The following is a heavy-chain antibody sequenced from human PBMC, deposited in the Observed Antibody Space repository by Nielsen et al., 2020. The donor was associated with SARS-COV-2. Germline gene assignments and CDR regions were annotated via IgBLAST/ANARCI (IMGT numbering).Heavy chain of an antibody. CDR3: ARLRAAYCSSTSCYGGYMDV. Sequence: RQAPGKGLEWIGYIYYSGSTNYNPSLKSRVTISVDTSKNQFSLKLSSATAADTAVYYCARLRAAYCSSTSCYGGYMDVWGKGTTVTSP. V-gene: IGHV4-59*08. D-gene: IGHD2-2*01. J-gene: IGHJ6*03. CDR2: IYYSGST.